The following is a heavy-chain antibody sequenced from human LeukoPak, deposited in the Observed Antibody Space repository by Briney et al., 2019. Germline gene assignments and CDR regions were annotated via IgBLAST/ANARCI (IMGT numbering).Heavy chain of an antibody. V-gene: IGHV1-8*03. CDR2: MNPNSDNT. J-gene: IGHJ6*03. CDR3: ASASYSGDYYYYYMDV. D-gene: IGHD2-21*01. CDR1: GYTFTSYD. Sequence: ASVKVSCKASGYTFTSYDINWVRQATGQGLEWMGWMNPNSDNTGYAQKFQGRVTITRNTSISTAYMELSSLRSEDTAVYYCASASYSGDYYYYYMDVWGKGTTVTVSS.